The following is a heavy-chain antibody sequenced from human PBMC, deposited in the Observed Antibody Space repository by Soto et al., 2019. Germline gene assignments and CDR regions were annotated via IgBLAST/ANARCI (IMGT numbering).Heavy chain of an antibody. CDR2: IGGGGVST. CDR1: GFTFSSYA. Sequence: EVQLLESAGGLVQPGGSLSLSCAASGFTFSSYAMSWVRQAPGKGLEWVSAIGGGGVSTYYADSVKGRFTISRDNSKNTLYLQRNSLRAEDTAVYYCTKGHDCSTPGCQRSMAFDPWGQGSLVTVSS. J-gene: IGHJ5*02. CDR3: TKGHDCSTPGCQRSMAFDP. V-gene: IGHV3-23*01. D-gene: IGHD2-2*01.